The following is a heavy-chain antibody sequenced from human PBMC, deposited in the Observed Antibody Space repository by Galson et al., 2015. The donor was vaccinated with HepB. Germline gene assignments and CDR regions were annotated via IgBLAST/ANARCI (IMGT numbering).Heavy chain of an antibody. D-gene: IGHD5-18*01. CDR2: ISYNSGII. CDR3: AKDTSYGNHWYFDL. J-gene: IGHJ2*01. V-gene: IGHV3-9*01. CDR1: GFIFDQYG. Sequence: SLRLSCAGSGFIFDQYGMHWVRQAPGKGLEWVASISYNSGIIDHGDSVKGRFTISRDNAKNSLFLQMNSLRVEDTAFYYCAKDTSYGNHWYFDLWGRGTLVTVSS.